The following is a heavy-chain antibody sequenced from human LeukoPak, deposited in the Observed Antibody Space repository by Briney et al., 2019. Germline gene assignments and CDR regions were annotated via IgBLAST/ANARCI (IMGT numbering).Heavy chain of an antibody. V-gene: IGHV1-18*01. D-gene: IGHD3-3*01. CDR2: ISTYNGDT. CDR1: GYTFTSYG. J-gene: IGHJ5*02. CDR3: AKRNFYDFWSGYNPPGWFDP. Sequence: ASVKVSCKASGYTFTSYGISWVRQAPGQGLEWMGWISTYNGDTNYAQKLQGRVTMTTDTSTNTAYMELRSLRSDDTAVYYCAKRNFYDFWSGYNPPGWFDPWGQGTLVTVSS.